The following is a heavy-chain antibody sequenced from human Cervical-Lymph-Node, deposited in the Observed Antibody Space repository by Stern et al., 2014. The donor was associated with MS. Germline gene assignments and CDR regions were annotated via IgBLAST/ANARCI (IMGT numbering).Heavy chain of an antibody. Sequence: VQLVESGAEVKKPGSSVKVSCQTSGGTFSTFAIGWVRQAPGQGLEGMGGITPLFDATNYAQKFQGRLTITADESTRTAYMELSSLRPDDTAMYYCARGDSEAPIYYFDYWGQGTLVTVSS. CDR2: ITPLFDAT. CDR3: ARGDSEAPIYYFDY. D-gene: IGHD2-21*01. V-gene: IGHV1-69*01. CDR1: GGTFSTFA. J-gene: IGHJ4*02.